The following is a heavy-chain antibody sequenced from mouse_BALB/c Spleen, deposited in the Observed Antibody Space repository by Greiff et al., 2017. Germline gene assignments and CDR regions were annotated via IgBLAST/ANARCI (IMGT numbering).Heavy chain of an antibody. J-gene: IGHJ3*01. CDR3: ARCGGYYDYDDWFAY. CDR2: ISSGGST. CDR1: GFTFSSYA. Sequence: EVQRVESGGGLVKPGGSLKLSCAASGFTFSSYAMSWVRQTPEKRLEWVASISSGGSTYYPDSVKGRFTISRDNARNILYLQMSSLRSEDTAMYYCARCGGYYDYDDWFAYWGQGTLVTVSA. D-gene: IGHD2-4*01. V-gene: IGHV5-6-5*01.